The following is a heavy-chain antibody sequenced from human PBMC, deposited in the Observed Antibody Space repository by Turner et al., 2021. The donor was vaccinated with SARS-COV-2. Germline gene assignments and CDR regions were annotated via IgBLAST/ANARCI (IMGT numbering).Heavy chain of an antibody. J-gene: IGHJ6*02. Sequence: QITLRESGPALVKPTQTLTLTCTFSGFSLSTSGMCVSWIRQPPGKALEWLALIDWDDNKYYNTTMKNRFTISKETSKNQVVLKMTNMDPVDTATYYCARNPIRLRCGSLFYYYGMDVWGQGITVTVSS. D-gene: IGHD5-18*01. CDR1: GFSLSTSGMC. CDR2: IDWDDNK. CDR3: ARNPIRLRCGSLFYYYGMDV. V-gene: IGHV2-70*01.